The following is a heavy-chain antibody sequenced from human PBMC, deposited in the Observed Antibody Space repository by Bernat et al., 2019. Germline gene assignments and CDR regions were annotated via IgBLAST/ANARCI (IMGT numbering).Heavy chain of an antibody. CDR3: ASGGRSTAGGVDYYNY. Sequence: QVQMVQSGAEVKKPGASVKVSCKASGYTFTDFYIHWVRQAPGQGLEWMGWINPNSGGTDYAQRFQGWVTMTRDTSITTAYMELSRLSSDDTAVYYCASGGRSTAGGVDYYNYCGQGTLVTVS. CDR1: GYTFTDFY. D-gene: IGHD5/OR15-5a*01. CDR2: INPNSGGT. J-gene: IGHJ4*02. V-gene: IGHV1-2*04.